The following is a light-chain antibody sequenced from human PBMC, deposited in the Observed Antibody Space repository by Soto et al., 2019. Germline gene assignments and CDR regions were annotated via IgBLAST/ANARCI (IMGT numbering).Light chain of an antibody. CDR1: QGISSY. J-gene: IGKJ1*01. Sequence: AIRMTQSPSSFSASTGARVTITCRASQGISSYLAWYQHKPGKAPKILIYAESTLQSGVPSRFSGTGSGTDFTLTIRCLQDEDLAPYYCQQYSSYPCTFGQGTTGEIK. CDR2: AES. V-gene: IGKV1-8*01. CDR3: QQYSSYPCT.